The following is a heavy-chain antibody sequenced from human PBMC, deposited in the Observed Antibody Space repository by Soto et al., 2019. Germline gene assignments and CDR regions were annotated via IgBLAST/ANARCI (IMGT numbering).Heavy chain of an antibody. Sequence: EVQLVESGGALIQPGESLRLSCAVSGFTVSDNYMAWVRQAPGKGLEWVSILYAGRTTFYTDSVKGRFTISSDTPRNTLLIQMNNLRTEGTAVYYCAPSRGAGHFDKWGQGTLVTVSS. J-gene: IGHJ4*02. V-gene: IGHV3-53*01. CDR3: APSRGAGHFDK. CDR2: LYAGRTT. CDR1: GFTVSDNY. D-gene: IGHD6-19*01.